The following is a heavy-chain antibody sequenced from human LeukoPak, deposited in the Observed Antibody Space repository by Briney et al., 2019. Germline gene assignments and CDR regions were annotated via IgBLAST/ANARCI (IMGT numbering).Heavy chain of an antibody. CDR2: ISYDGSNK. CDR3: AKDIRYCSGGSCPADAFDI. J-gene: IGHJ3*02. V-gene: IGHV3-30*18. D-gene: IGHD2-15*01. CDR1: GFTFSSYG. Sequence: GRSLRLSCAASGFTFSSYGMHWVRQAPGKGLEWVAVISYDGSNKYYADSVKGRFTISRDNSKNTLYLQMNSLRAEDMAVYYCAKDIRYCSGGSCPADAFDIWGQGTMVTVSS.